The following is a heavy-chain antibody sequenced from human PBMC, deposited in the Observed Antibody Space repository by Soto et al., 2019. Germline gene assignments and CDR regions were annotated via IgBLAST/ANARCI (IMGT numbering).Heavy chain of an antibody. CDR3: ARIESIARNWFDP. D-gene: IGHD6-13*01. CDR1: GYSFTNYW. J-gene: IGHJ5*02. CDR2: IDPVDSYT. V-gene: IGHV5-10-1*01. Sequence: GESLKISFKGSGYSFTNYWISWVRRMPGKGLEWMGNIDPVDSYTNYSPSFQGHVTFSVDTSISTAYLQWSSLKASDTAMYYCARIESIARNWFDPWGQGTLVTVSS.